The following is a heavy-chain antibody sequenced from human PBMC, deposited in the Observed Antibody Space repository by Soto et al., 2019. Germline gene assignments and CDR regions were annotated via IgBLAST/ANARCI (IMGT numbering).Heavy chain of an antibody. CDR3: ARDFYLDY. J-gene: IGHJ4*02. V-gene: IGHV3-53*04. Sequence: EVQLVESGGGLVQPGGSLRLSCAASGFTVSSNYMSWVRQAPGKGLEWVSIISSAGDTYYADSVKGRFTISRHNSENTLYLQMNSLRAEDTAVYYCARDFYLDYWGQGTLVTVSS. CDR1: GFTVSSNY. CDR2: ISSAGDT.